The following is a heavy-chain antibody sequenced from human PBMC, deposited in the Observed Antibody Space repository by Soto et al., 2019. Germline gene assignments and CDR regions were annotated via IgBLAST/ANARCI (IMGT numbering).Heavy chain of an antibody. J-gene: IGHJ4*02. V-gene: IGHV1-18*04. CDR1: GYTFSNYG. Sequence: QVQLVQSGAEVKNPGASVKVSCTAPGYTFSNYGISWVRQAPGQGLEWMGWINPYDGYTNYARKFQGRVTMTTDTSTSTAYMEVKSLTSNDTAVYYCTTTTAGDYWGQGTLVTVSS. CDR2: INPYDGYT. D-gene: IGHD6-13*01. CDR3: TTTTAGDY.